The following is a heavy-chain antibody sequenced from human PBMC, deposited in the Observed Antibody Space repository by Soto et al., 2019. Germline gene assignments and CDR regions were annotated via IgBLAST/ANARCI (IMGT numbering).Heavy chain of an antibody. V-gene: IGHV4-39*01. J-gene: IGHJ6*02. CDR3: ASQRTAYYYYGMDV. CDR2: IYYSGST. CDR1: GGSISSSSYY. D-gene: IGHD1-1*01. Sequence: PSETLSLTCTVSGGSISSSSYYWGWIRQPPGKGLEWIGSIYYSGSTYYNPSLKSRVTISVDTSKNQFSLKLSSVTAADTAVYYCASQRTAYYYYGMDVWGQGTTVTAP.